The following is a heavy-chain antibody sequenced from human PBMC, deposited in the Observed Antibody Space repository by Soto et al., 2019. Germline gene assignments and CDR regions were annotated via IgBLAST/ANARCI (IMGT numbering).Heavy chain of an antibody. CDR1: GGSFSGYY. CDR2: INPSGTT. V-gene: IGHV4-34*01. CDR3: ARGPHGGNTPGLDS. J-gene: IGHJ4*02. Sequence: SETLSLTCTVYGGSFSGYYWSWIRQPPGKGLEWIGEINPSGTTKSNPSLKSRVTISVDTSKNQFSLKLSSVSSADTAVYYCARGPHGGNTPGLDSWGQGSLVTVYS. D-gene: IGHD2-15*01.